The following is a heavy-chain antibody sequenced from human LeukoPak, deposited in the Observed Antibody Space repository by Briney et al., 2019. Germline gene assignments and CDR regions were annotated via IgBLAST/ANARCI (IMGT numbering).Heavy chain of an antibody. CDR1: GFTFSNYG. CDR3: ARGAPLEYCGGDCSRLLDY. Sequence: GGSLRLSCAASGFTFSNYGMHWVRQAPGKGLEWVALIWYDGSNKYYTDSVKGRLTISRDNSKDTLYLQMNSLRDEDTAVYYCARGAPLEYCGGDCSRLLDYWGQGTLVTVSS. J-gene: IGHJ4*02. CDR2: IWYDGSNK. V-gene: IGHV3-33*01. D-gene: IGHD2-21*02.